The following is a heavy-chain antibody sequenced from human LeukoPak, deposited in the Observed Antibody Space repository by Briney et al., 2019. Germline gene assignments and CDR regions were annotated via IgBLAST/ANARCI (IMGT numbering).Heavy chain of an antibody. Sequence: QPGGSLRLSCAASGFPFNVQTMSWVRQAPGKGLDWVASMKEDGREIYYVDSAKGRFTISRDNPKNSLYLQMNYLRVEDTAVYYCVRGGATRGRFENWGQGTLVTLSS. CDR2: MKEDGREI. CDR3: VRGGATRGRFEN. D-gene: IGHD1-26*01. J-gene: IGHJ4*02. V-gene: IGHV3-7*01. CDR1: GFPFNVQT.